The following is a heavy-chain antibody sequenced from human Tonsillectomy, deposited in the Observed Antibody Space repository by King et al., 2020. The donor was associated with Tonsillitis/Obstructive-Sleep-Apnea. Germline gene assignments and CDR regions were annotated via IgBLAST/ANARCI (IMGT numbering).Heavy chain of an antibody. CDR3: AKDLSFYYYHLDV. J-gene: IGHJ6*03. Sequence: VQLVESGGGLVQPGRSLRLSCAASGFPFDDYAMHWVRRAPGKGLEWVSGISWNSGRIGYADSVKGRFAISRDSAKNSLYLQMNSLRAEDTDLYYCAKDLSFYYYHLDVWGKGTTVTVSS. CDR1: GFPFDDYA. CDR2: ISWNSGRI. V-gene: IGHV3-9*01.